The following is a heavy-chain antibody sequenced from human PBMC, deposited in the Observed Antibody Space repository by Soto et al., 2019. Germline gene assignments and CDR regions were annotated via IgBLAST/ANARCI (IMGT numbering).Heavy chain of an antibody. V-gene: IGHV3-23*01. D-gene: IGHD3-22*01. J-gene: IGHJ4*02. CDR3: AKAMIVVVISIPFFDS. Sequence: EVQLLESGGGLVQPGGSLRLSCAASGFTFSSYAMSWVRQAPGKGREWVSAISGSGGSTYYADSVKGRFTISRDNSKNTLYLQMQSLRAEDTAVYYCAKAMIVVVISIPFFDSWGQGTLVTVSS. CDR1: GFTFSSYA. CDR2: ISGSGGST.